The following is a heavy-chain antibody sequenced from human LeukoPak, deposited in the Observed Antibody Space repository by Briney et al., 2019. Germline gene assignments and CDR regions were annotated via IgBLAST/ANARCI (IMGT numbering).Heavy chain of an antibody. CDR3: AKISSGWYGRNYYFDY. J-gene: IGHJ4*02. CDR1: GFTSSDYY. CDR2: ISSSGRTI. D-gene: IGHD6-19*01. Sequence: PGGSLTLSCAASGFTSSDYYMSWIRQAPGKGLEWVSYISSSGRTIYYADSVKGRFTISRDNSKNTLYLQMNSLRAEDTAVYYCAKISSGWYGRNYYFDYWGQGTLVTVSS. V-gene: IGHV3-11*01.